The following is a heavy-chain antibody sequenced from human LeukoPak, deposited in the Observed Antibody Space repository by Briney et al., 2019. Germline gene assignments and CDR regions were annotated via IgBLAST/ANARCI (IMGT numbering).Heavy chain of an antibody. CDR2: IFYRGNT. CDR3: ARLAAISGSDYPDD. D-gene: IGHD1-26*01. Sequence: SETLSLTCTVSGVSIRSYYWRWIRQPPGKGGEGSGYIFYRGNTIYNPSLRSRVTISADPSKNHFSLRLRSVTAADTAVYYCARLAAISGSDYPDDWGQGTLVTVSS. V-gene: IGHV4-59*08. CDR1: GVSIRSYY. J-gene: IGHJ4*02.